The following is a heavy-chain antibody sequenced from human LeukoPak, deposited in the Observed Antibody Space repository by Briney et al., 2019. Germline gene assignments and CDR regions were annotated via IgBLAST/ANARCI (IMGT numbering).Heavy chain of an antibody. CDR3: ARSYYDFWSGYYVGAFDI. J-gene: IGHJ3*02. V-gene: IGHV4-59*01. Sequence: PSETLSLTCTVSGGSISSYYWSWIRQPPGKGLEWVGYIYYSGSTNYNPSLKSRVTISVDTSKNQFSLKLSSVTAADTAVNYCARSYYDFWSGYYVGAFDIWGQGTMVTVSS. CDR2: IYYSGST. D-gene: IGHD3-3*01. CDR1: GGSISSYY.